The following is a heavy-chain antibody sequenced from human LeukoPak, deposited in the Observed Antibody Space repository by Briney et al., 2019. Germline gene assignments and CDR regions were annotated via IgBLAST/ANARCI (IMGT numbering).Heavy chain of an antibody. Sequence: GASVKVSCKASGYIFTGYYMHWVRQAPGQGLEWMGWLNPNSGGTNFAQKFQGRVTMTRETSISTAYMELTSLTSDDTAVYYCARVPPDWISVTTGYYYMDVWGKGTTVTVSS. D-gene: IGHD4-17*01. V-gene: IGHV1-2*02. CDR1: GYIFTGYY. CDR2: LNPNSGGT. CDR3: ARVPPDWISVTTGYYYMDV. J-gene: IGHJ6*03.